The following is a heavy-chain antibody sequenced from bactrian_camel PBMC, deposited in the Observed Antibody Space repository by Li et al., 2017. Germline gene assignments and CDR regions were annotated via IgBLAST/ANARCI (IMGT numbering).Heavy chain of an antibody. CDR2: VTHSGRYT. CDR1: GYTFSNDA. Sequence: LVESGGGSVQAGGSLRLSCAASGYTFSNDAMSWVRQVPGKGPEWVASVTHSGRYTYYPVSVKGRFTIARDNAKNTLYLQLNGLQTVDTATYYCVKDRGGNWYRGDFGYWGQGTQVTVS. D-gene: IGHD6*01. CDR3: VKDRGGNWYRGDFGY. J-gene: IGHJ6*01. V-gene: IGHV3S31*01.